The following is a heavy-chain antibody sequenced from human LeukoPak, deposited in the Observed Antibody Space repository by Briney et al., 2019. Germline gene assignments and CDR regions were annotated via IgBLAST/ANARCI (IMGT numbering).Heavy chain of an antibody. CDR2: IYYSGST. Sequence: SETLSLTCTVSGGSISSYYWSWIRQPPGKGLEWIGSIYYSGSTYYNPSLKSRVTISVDTSKNQFSLKLSSVTAADTAVYYCARQDNWFDPWGQGTLVTVSS. CDR3: ARQDNWFDP. J-gene: IGHJ5*02. CDR1: GGSISSYY. V-gene: IGHV4-59*05.